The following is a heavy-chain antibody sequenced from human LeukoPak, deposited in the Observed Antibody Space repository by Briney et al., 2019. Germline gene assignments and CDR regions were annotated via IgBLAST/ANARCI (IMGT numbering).Heavy chain of an antibody. Sequence: SETRSLTGTFSVGSIGTGNYYWAGVGQPPGKAREWIGNIFYSGSTYYSPSLKSRVTISLDTSRNQFSLKLNSVTAADTAVYYCAKSNGYGLIDIWGQGTMVTVSS. CDR3: AKSNGYGLIDI. D-gene: IGHD3-22*01. V-gene: IGHV4-39*07. CDR1: VGSIGTGNYY. CDR2: IFYSGST. J-gene: IGHJ3*02.